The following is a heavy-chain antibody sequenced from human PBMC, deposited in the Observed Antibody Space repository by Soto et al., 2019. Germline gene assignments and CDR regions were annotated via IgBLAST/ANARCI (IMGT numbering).Heavy chain of an antibody. V-gene: IGHV4-38-2*01. Sequence: SETLSLTCAVSAYSISGAYYWNWVRQSPGKGLEWIGCVSYNGITFSNPSLKSRVTMTADTSRNHFSLRLTSVTAADTATYFCARGVTGTLNYWGQGTLVTVSS. CDR1: AYSISGAYY. CDR2: VSYNGIT. D-gene: IGHD1-20*01. CDR3: ARGVTGTLNY. J-gene: IGHJ4*02.